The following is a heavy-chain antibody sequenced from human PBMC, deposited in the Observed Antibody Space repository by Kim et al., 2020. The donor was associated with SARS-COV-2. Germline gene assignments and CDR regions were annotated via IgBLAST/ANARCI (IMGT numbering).Heavy chain of an antibody. D-gene: IGHD3-22*01. V-gene: IGHV1-2*06. J-gene: IGHJ6*02. CDR2: INPNSGGT. CDR1: RYTFTGYF. CDR3: ARETSGYVFMDV. Sequence: ASVKVSCKASRYTFTGYFMHWVRQAPGQGLEWMGRINPNSGGTNYAQKFQDRVTMTRDTSTSTAYMELSRLRSDDTAVYYCARETSGYVFMDVWGQGTTVTVSS.